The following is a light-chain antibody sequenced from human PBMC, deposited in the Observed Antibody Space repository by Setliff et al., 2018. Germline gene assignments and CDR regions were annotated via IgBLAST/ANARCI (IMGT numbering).Light chain of an antibody. CDR1: SSDVGGYDY. CDR2: AVN. J-gene: IGLJ1*01. Sequence: QSALTQPASVSGSLGQSITISCTGSSSDVGGYDYVSWYQQNPGKAPKLLIYAVNNRPSGVSDRFSGSKSGNTASLTISGLQAEDEADYYCGSYARSSAPYVFGTGTKVTVL. V-gene: IGLV2-14*01. CDR3: GSYARSSAPYV.